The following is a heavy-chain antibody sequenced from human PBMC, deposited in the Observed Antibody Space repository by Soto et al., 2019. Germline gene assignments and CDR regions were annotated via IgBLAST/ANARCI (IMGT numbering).Heavy chain of an antibody. D-gene: IGHD7-27*01. CDR2: INHSGST. CDR1: GGSFSGYY. Sequence: SETLSLTCAVYGGSFSGYYWSWIRQPPGKGLEWIGEINHSGSTNYNPSLKSRVTISVDTSKNQFSLKLSSVTAADTAVYYCARGPQTGDCDYWGQGTLVTVSS. J-gene: IGHJ4*02. V-gene: IGHV4-34*01. CDR3: ARGPQTGDCDY.